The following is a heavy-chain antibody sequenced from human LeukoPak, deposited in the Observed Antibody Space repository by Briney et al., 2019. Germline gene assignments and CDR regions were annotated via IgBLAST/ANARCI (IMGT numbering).Heavy chain of an antibody. J-gene: IGHJ3*02. D-gene: IGHD1-26*01. V-gene: IGHV4-61*02. Sequence: SETLSLTCTVSGGSISSGSYYWSWIRQPAGKGLEWIGRIYISRSTNYNPSLKSRVTISVDTSKNQFSLKLSSVTAADTAVYYCARDRELVTPGAFDIWGQGTMVTVSS. CDR2: IYISRST. CDR1: GGSISSGSYY. CDR3: ARDRELVTPGAFDI.